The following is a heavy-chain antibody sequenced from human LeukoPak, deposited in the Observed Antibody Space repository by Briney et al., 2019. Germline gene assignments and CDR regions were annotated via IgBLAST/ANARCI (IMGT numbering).Heavy chain of an antibody. J-gene: IGHJ5*02. CDR2: ISAYNCNT. Sequence: GASVKVSCKASGYTFTSYGISWVRQAPGQGLEWMGWISAYNCNTNYAQTLQGRVTMTTDTSTSTAYMELRSLRSDDTAVYYCARGPGLYDFWSGYQFDPWGQGTLVTVSS. V-gene: IGHV1-18*01. D-gene: IGHD3-3*01. CDR1: GYTFTSYG. CDR3: ARGPGLYDFWSGYQFDP.